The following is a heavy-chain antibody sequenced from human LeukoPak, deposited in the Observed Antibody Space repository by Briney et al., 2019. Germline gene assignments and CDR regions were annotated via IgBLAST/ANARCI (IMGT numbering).Heavy chain of an antibody. D-gene: IGHD6-6*01. Sequence: SETLSLTCTVSGGSISSYYWSWIRQPPGKGLEWIGYIYYSGSTNYNPSLKSRVTISVDTSKNQFSLKLSCVTAADTAVYYCARYSSSSGYFDYWGQGTLVTVSS. CDR3: ARYSSSSGYFDY. CDR2: IYYSGST. J-gene: IGHJ4*02. CDR1: GGSISSYY. V-gene: IGHV4-59*01.